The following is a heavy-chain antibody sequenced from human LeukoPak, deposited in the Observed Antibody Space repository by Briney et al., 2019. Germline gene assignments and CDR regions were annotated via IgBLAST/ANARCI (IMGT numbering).Heavy chain of an antibody. Sequence: SETLSLTCTVSGGSISNYYWSWIRQPPGKGLEWIGYIYYSGGTNYNPSLRGRVTMSVDRSKNQFSLKLSSVTAADTAVYFCARGFRPTPTSDGFDIWGQGTMVIVSS. J-gene: IGHJ3*02. D-gene: IGHD1-14*01. V-gene: IGHV4-59*01. CDR1: GGSISNYY. CDR2: IYYSGGT. CDR3: ARGFRPTPTSDGFDI.